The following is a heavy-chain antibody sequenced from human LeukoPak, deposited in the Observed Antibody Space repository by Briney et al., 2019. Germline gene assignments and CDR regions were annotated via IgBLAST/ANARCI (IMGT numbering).Heavy chain of an antibody. Sequence: GGSLRLSCAASGFTFSSYWMSWVRQAPGKGLEWVANIKQDRSEKYYVDSVKGRFTISRDNAKNSLYLQMNSLRAEDTAVYYCARDLSPLGGDYGRGLGWFDPWGQGTLVTVSS. V-gene: IGHV3-7*01. CDR2: IKQDRSEK. D-gene: IGHD4-17*01. CDR3: ARDLSPLGGDYGRGLGWFDP. CDR1: GFTFSSYW. J-gene: IGHJ5*02.